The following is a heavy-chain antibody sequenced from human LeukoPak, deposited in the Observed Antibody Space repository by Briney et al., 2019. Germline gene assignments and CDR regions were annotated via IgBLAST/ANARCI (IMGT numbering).Heavy chain of an antibody. CDR2: INHSGST. V-gene: IGHV4-34*01. Sequence: SETLSLTCAVHGGSLRDYYWSWVRQPPGKALEWVGEINHSGSTNYNPSLKSRVTISVDKSKNQFSLKLSSVTAADTAVYYCARDSRIAVAGFYYFDYWGQGTLVTVSS. CDR1: GGSLRDYY. CDR3: ARDSRIAVAGFYYFDY. J-gene: IGHJ4*02. D-gene: IGHD6-19*01.